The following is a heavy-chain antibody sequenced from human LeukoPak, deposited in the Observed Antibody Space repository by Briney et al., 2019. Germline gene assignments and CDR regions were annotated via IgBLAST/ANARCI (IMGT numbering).Heavy chain of an antibody. CDR1: GFTFSSYE. D-gene: IGHD3-10*01. CDR2: ISSSGSTI. J-gene: IGHJ3*02. Sequence: GGSLRLSCAASGFTFSSYEMNWVRQAPGKGLEWVSYISSSGSTIYYADSVKGRFTISRDNAKNTLYLQMKSLRAEDTAVYYCARGDGYYYGSGATLDAFDIWGQGTMVTVSS. CDR3: ARGDGYYYGSGATLDAFDI. V-gene: IGHV3-48*03.